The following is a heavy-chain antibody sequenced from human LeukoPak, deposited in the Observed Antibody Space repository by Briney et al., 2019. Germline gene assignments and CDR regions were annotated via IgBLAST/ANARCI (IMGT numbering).Heavy chain of an antibody. CDR2: INPSGGST. CDR3: ARPEGGSGRTDAFDI. Sequence: ASVKVSCKAPGYTFTSYYMHWVRQAPGQGLEWMGIINPSGGSTSYAQKFQGRVTMTRDTSTSTVYMELSSLRSEDTAVYYCARPEGGSGRTDAFDIWGQGTMVTVSS. J-gene: IGHJ3*02. V-gene: IGHV1-46*03. CDR1: GYTFTSYY. D-gene: IGHD3-10*01.